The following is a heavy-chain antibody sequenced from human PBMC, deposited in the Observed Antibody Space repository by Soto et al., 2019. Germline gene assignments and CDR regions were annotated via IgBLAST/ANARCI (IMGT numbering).Heavy chain of an antibody. D-gene: IGHD3-10*01. CDR2: INPSGGST. Sequence: ASVKVSCKASGYTFTSYYMHWVRQAPGQGLEWMGIINPSGGSTSYAQKFQGRVTMTRDTSTSTVYMELSSLRSEDTAVYYCASLTYGSGSYYNPGRLPNDYWGQGTLVTVSS. CDR3: ASLTYGSGSYYNPGRLPNDY. V-gene: IGHV1-46*03. J-gene: IGHJ4*02. CDR1: GYTFTSYY.